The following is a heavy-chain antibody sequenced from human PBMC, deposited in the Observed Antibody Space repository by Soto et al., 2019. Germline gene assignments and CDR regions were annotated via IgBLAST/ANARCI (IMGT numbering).Heavy chain of an antibody. Sequence: EVLLLESGGGLVQPGGSLRLSCEASGFSFSSFAMNWVRQAPGKGLEWVSAIGDSGASTYYADSVKGRFTISRDKSSNTLLLRLSRARAEDAAVSCCVTAVEFDARGKGSTVSVS. CDR3: VTAVEFDA. CDR2: IGDSGAST. J-gene: IGHJ6*03. V-gene: IGHV3-23*01. D-gene: IGHD3-10*01. CDR1: GFSFSSFA.